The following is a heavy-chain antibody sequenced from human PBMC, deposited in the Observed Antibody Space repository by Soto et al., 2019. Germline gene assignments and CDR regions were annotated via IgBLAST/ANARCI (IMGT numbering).Heavy chain of an antibody. D-gene: IGHD1-26*01. CDR2: IYYTGTT. Sequence: SETLSLTCAVSGGSVTSGSYYWTWIRQPPGRGLEWIGYIYYTGTTDSNPSLKSRVTISLDTSKNQFSLNLNSVTAADTAVYYCARVPGCLYRGSDFWGQGTLVTVSS. CDR3: ARVPGCLYRGSDF. V-gene: IGHV4-61*01. CDR1: GGSVTSGSYY. J-gene: IGHJ4*02.